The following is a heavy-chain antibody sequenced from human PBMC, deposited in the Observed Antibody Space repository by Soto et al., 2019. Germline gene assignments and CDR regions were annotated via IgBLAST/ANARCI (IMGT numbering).Heavy chain of an antibody. Sequence: SETLSLTCTVSGGSISSGDYYWSWIRQPPGKGLEWIGYIYYSGSTYYNPSLKSRVTISVDTSKNQFSLKLSSVTAADTAVYYCARTGYYDSSGYWFAPWGRRTPVTVSS. CDR2: IYYSGST. V-gene: IGHV4-30-4*01. D-gene: IGHD3-22*01. CDR3: ARTGYYDSSGYWFAP. J-gene: IGHJ5*02. CDR1: GGSISSGDYY.